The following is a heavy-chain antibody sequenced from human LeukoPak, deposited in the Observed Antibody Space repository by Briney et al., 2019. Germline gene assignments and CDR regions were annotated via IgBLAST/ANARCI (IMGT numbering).Heavy chain of an antibody. CDR3: ARDNYYDSSGYSTPDY. Sequence: SETLSLTCTVSGGSISSYYWGWIRQPPGKGLEWIGSIYYSGSTYYNPSLKSRVTISVDTSKNQFSLKLSSVTAADTAVYYCARDNYYDSSGYSTPDYWGQGTLVTVSS. CDR1: GGSISSYY. D-gene: IGHD3-22*01. J-gene: IGHJ4*02. V-gene: IGHV4-39*07. CDR2: IYYSGST.